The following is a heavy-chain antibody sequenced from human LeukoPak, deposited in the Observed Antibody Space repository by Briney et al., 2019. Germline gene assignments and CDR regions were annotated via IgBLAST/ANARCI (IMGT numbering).Heavy chain of an antibody. J-gene: IGHJ3*02. D-gene: IGHD3-3*01. CDR3: ARGFLEWLLSNDAFDI. CDR2: INHSGST. V-gene: IGHV4-34*01. CDR1: GGSFSGYY. Sequence: KPSXTLSLTCAVYGGSFSGYYWSWIRQPPGKGLEWIGEINHSGSTNYNPSLKRRVTISVDTSKKQLSLKMSSVTAADTAVYYCARGFLEWLLSNDAFDIWGQGTMVTVSS.